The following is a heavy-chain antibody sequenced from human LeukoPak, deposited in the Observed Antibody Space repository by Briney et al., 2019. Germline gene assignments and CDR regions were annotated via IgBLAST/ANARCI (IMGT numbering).Heavy chain of an antibody. J-gene: IGHJ4*02. D-gene: IGHD2-21*01. CDR2: ITGSGVTT. CDR3: AKDSLFQSFDY. Sequence: GGSLRLSCAASGFTFSSYAMSWVRQVPGKGLEWVSAITGSGVTTYYADSVKGRFTVSRDNSKNTLYLQMKSLRAEDTAVYYCAKDSLFQSFDYWGQGTLVTVSS. V-gene: IGHV3-23*01. CDR1: GFTFSSYA.